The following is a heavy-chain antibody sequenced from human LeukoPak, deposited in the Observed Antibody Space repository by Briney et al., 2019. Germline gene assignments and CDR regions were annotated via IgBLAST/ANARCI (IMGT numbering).Heavy chain of an antibody. Sequence: SETLSLTCTVSGGSISSHYWSWIRQPPGKGLEWIGYIYYSGSTNYNPSLKSRVTISVDTPKNQFSLKLSSVTAADTAVYYCARARWFDPWGQGTLVTVSS. J-gene: IGHJ5*02. V-gene: IGHV4-59*11. CDR1: GGSISSHY. CDR3: ARARWFDP. CDR2: IYYSGST.